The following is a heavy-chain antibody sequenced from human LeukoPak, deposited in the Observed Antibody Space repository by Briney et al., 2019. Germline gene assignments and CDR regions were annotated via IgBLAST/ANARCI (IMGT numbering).Heavy chain of an antibody. D-gene: IGHD1-26*01. CDR2: TSGSGEGT. V-gene: IGHV3-23*01. Sequence: SGGSLRLSCVGSGFTLSDYAMSWVRQAPGKGLEWVPGTSGSGEGTFYADSVQGRFTISRDNSKNTLYLQINSLRAEDTALYYCAKGYSWKSAHPGATHYWGQGTLVTVSS. CDR3: AKGYSWKSAHPGATHY. CDR1: GFTLSDYA. J-gene: IGHJ4*02.